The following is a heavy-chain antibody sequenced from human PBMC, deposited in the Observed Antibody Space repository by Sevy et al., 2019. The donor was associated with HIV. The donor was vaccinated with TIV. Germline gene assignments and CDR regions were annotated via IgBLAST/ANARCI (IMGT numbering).Heavy chain of an antibody. CDR2: IYYSGST. CDR1: GGSISSSSYY. D-gene: IGHD2-15*01. Sequence: SETLSLTCTVSGGSISSSSYYWGWIRQPPGKGLEWIGSIYYSGSTYYNPSLKSRVTISVDTSKNQFSLKLSSVTTAETAVYYCARAPARVEWFDPWGQGTLVTVSS. J-gene: IGHJ5*02. V-gene: IGHV4-39*01. CDR3: ARAPARVEWFDP.